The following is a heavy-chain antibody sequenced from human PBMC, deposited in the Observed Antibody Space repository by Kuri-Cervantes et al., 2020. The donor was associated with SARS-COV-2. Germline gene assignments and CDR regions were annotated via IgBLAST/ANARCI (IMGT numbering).Heavy chain of an antibody. D-gene: IGHD4-23*01. Sequence: SETLSLTSSVSGGSIRSGAYYCHWIRHRPGKGLEWIGNIYYNGVTYYNPSLKSRVTISVDTSKNQFSLKLSSMTAADTAVYYCATDKPSYGGNGYLQLWGQGTLVPSPQ. J-gene: IGHJ1*01. CDR3: ATDKPSYGGNGYLQL. CDR1: GGSIRSGAYY. V-gene: IGHV4-31*03. CDR2: IYYNGVT.